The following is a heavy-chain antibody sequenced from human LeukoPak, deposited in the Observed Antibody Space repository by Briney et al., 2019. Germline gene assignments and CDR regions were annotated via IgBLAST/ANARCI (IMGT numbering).Heavy chain of an antibody. Sequence: GGSPRLSCAASGFSFDYFGMHWVRQAPGKGLDWVTFISYDETKTYYGDSVKGRFTVSRDNSKNALVLQMNSLREEDTGLYYCVKDKDTGSHWPSYFDAWGQGTLVTVSS. V-gene: IGHV3-30*02. CDR1: GFSFDYFG. J-gene: IGHJ4*02. CDR3: VKDKDTGSHWPSYFDA. CDR2: ISYDETKT. D-gene: IGHD1-26*01.